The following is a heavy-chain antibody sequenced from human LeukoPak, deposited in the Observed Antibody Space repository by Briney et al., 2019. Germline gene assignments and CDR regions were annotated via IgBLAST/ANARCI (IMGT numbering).Heavy chain of an antibody. CDR2: IRSKANSYAT. CDR3: TRPNDYGDSDGALDY. D-gene: IGHD4-17*01. Sequence: GGSLRLSCAASGFTFSGSAMHWVRQASGKGLEWVGRIRSKANSYATAYAASVKGRFTISRDDSKNTAYLQMNSLKTEDTAVYYCTRPNDYGDSDGALDYWGQGTLATVSS. V-gene: IGHV3-73*01. J-gene: IGHJ4*02. CDR1: GFTFSGSA.